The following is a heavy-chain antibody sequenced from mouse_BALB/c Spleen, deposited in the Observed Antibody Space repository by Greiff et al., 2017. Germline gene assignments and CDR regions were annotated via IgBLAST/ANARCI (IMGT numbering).Heavy chain of an antibody. D-gene: IGHD2-1*01. J-gene: IGHJ4*01. CDR3: ARQDGNYNYAMDY. CDR1: GFAFSSYD. Sequence: EVMLVESGGGLVKPGGSLKLSCAASGFAFSSYDMSWVRQTPEKRLEWVADIGSGGGSTYYPDTVKGRFTISRDNAKNTLYLQMSSLKSEDTAMYYCARQDGNYNYAMDYWGQGTSVTVSS. CDR2: IGSGGGST. V-gene: IGHV5-12-1*01.